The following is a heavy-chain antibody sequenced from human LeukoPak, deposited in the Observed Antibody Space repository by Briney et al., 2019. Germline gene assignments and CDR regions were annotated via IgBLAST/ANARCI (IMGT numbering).Heavy chain of an antibody. J-gene: IGHJ4*02. CDR2: IKQDGSET. CDR1: GFTFSSYW. D-gene: IGHD6-19*01. V-gene: IGHV3-7*03. CDR3: ARDRGGDSSGWYLERRTFEY. Sequence: PGGSLRLSCAASGFTFSSYWMSWVRQAPGKGLEWVANIKQDGSETYYVDSVKGRFTISRDNAKNSLYLQMNSLRAEDTAVYYCARDRGGDSSGWYLERRTFEYWGQGTLVTVSS.